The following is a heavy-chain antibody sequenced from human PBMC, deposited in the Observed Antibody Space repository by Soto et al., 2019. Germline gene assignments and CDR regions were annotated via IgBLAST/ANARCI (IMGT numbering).Heavy chain of an antibody. D-gene: IGHD3-3*01. J-gene: IGHJ6*02. CDR2: IKSKTDGGTT. V-gene: IGHV3-15*01. Sequence: GGSLRLSCAASGFTFSNAWMSWVRQAPGKGLEWVGRIKSKTDGGTTDYAAPVKGRFTISRDDSKNRLYLQMNSLKTEDTPAYYCTTIRFVEWFGSDYYYGMDGWGQGTTGSVSS. CDR3: TTIRFVEWFGSDYYYGMDG. CDR1: GFTFSNAW.